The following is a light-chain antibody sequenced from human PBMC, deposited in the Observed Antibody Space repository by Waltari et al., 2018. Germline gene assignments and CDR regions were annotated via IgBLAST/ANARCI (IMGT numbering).Light chain of an antibody. CDR1: SSDVGSYTL. V-gene: IGLV2-23*02. J-gene: IGLJ2*01. Sequence: QSALTQPATVSGSPTQSITISCTATSSDVGSYTLVPWYQQHPGIAPKLMIFDVNKRPSGISNRFSGSKSGNTASLTISGLQAEDEADYYCCSYAGSSTFVFGGGTKLTVL. CDR2: DVN. CDR3: CSYAGSSTFV.